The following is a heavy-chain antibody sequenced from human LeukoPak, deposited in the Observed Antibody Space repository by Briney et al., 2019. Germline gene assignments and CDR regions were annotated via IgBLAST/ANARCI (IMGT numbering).Heavy chain of an antibody. CDR1: GYTFTSYG. CDR2: ISGYNGNT. Sequence: ASVKVSCKASGYTFTSYGISWVRQAPGQGLEWMGWISGYNGNTNYAQKFQGRVTMTTDTSTSTAYMDLRSLRSDDTAVYYCARVASEYSSLGWFDPWGQGTLVTVSS. CDR3: ARVASEYSSLGWFDP. V-gene: IGHV1-18*01. D-gene: IGHD6-6*01. J-gene: IGHJ5*02.